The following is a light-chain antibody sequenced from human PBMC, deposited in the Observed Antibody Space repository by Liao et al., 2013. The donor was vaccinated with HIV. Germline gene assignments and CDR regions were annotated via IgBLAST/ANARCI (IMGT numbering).Light chain of an antibody. V-gene: IGLV3-25*03. CDR1: TLELKL. CDR2: YDS. CDR3: QSADSSGTYPV. J-gene: IGLJ3*02. Sequence: SYELAQPPSVSVAPEDGQDYLRGGRTLELKLVHWYQQKPGQAPVLLIQYDSVRPSGIPDRFSGSSSGTTVTLTISGVQAEDEADYYCQSADSSGTYPVFGGGTKLTV.